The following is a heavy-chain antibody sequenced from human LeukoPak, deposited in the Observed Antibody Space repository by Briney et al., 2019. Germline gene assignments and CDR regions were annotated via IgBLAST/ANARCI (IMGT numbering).Heavy chain of an antibody. CDR1: GGSVSSTTYY. V-gene: IGHV4-39*01. CDR3: ARYVVYGSGKYYFDY. CDR2: INYSGST. Sequence: SETLSLTCTVSGGSVSSTTYYWSWIRQPPGKGLEWIARINYSGSTYYNPSLKSRVTISVDTSENQFSLQLSSVTAADTAVYYCARYVVYGSGKYYFDYWGQGTLVTVSS. J-gene: IGHJ4*02. D-gene: IGHD3-10*01.